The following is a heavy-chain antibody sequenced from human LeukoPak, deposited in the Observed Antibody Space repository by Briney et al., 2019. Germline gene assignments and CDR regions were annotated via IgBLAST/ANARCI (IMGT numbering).Heavy chain of an antibody. CDR3: AELGITMIGGV. V-gene: IGHV3-23*01. J-gene: IGHJ6*04. CDR2: ISGSGSST. CDR1: GFTFSTHA. D-gene: IGHD3-10*02. Sequence: GGSLRLSCAASGFTFSTHAINWVRQAPGKGLEWISVISGSGSSTFYADSVKGRFTISRDNSKNTLYLQMNSLRAEDTAVYYCAELGITMIGGVWGKGTTVTISS.